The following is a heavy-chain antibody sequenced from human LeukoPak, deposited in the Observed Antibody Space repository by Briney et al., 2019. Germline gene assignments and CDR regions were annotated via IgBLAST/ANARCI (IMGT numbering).Heavy chain of an antibody. V-gene: IGHV3-21*01. CDR2: ISTSSNYI. Sequence: GGSLRLSCSASGFTFSSYAMSWVRQAPGKGLEWVSSISTSSNYIYYADSVKGRFTISRDNAKNTLYLQMNSLRAEDTALYYFAGGDASIGWRGAAFDIWGQGTMVTVSS. J-gene: IGHJ3*02. D-gene: IGHD6-19*01. CDR3: AGGDASIGWRGAAFDI. CDR1: GFTFSSYA.